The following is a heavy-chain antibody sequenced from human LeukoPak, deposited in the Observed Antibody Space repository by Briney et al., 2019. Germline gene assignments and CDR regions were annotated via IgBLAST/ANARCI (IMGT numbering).Heavy chain of an antibody. Sequence: ASVKVSCKASGYTFTSYAMHWVRQAPGQRLEWMGWINAGNGNTKYSQEFQGRVTITRDTSASTAYMELSSLRSEDMAVYYCARAPDDYGDYAGFWDFDYWGQGTLVTVSS. J-gene: IGHJ4*02. CDR1: GYTFTSYA. V-gene: IGHV1-3*03. CDR3: ARAPDDYGDYAGFWDFDY. CDR2: INAGNGNT. D-gene: IGHD4-17*01.